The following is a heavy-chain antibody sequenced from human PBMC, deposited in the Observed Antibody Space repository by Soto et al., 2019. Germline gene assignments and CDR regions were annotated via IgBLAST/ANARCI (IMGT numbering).Heavy chain of an antibody. CDR1: GGPSNNYA. J-gene: IGHJ4*02. D-gene: IGHD2-15*01. Sequence: SVKVSCKACGGPSNNYAISLVRQAPGQGLEWMGGIIPIFGTANFAQKFQGRVTFTADESTSTDYMELSSLRSEDTAMYYCTRDHCSGGSCSRGDDYWGQGTLVTV. CDR2: IIPIFGTA. CDR3: TRDHCSGGSCSRGDDY. V-gene: IGHV1-69*13.